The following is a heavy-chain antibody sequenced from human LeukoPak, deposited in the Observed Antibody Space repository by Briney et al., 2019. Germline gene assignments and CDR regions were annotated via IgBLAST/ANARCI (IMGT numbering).Heavy chain of an antibody. V-gene: IGHV1-2*04. J-gene: IGHJ1*01. CDR3: ARDPRWGSYFRD. D-gene: IGHD3-16*01. CDR1: GYTFTSYG. CDR2: INPNSGGT. Sequence: ASVKVSCKASGYTFTSYGISWVRQAPGQGLEWMGWINPNSGGTNYAQKFQGWVTMTRDTSISTAYMELSRLRSDDTAVYYCARDPRWGSYFRDWGQGTLVTVSS.